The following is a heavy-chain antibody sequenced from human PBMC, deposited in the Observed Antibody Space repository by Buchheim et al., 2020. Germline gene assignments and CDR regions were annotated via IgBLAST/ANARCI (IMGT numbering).Heavy chain of an antibody. CDR2: ISGPGDII. Sequence: EVQLLESGGGLVQPGGSLRLSCEASGFTFGSYSMSWVRQAPGKGLEWVSDISGPGDIIQFADFVKGRFAISRDSSKNTLYLQMNSLRADDTAVYYCAKRGGSTYYFDYWGHGTL. J-gene: IGHJ4*01. V-gene: IGHV3-23*01. CDR3: AKRGGSTYYFDY. CDR1: GFTFGSYS. D-gene: IGHD2-15*01.